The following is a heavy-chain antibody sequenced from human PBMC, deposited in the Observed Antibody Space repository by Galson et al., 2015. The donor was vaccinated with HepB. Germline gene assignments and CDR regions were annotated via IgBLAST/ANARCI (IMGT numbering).Heavy chain of an antibody. CDR2: INPNSGGT. V-gene: IGHV1-2*06. CDR3: ARDGIAAGYYYFDY. J-gene: IGHJ4*02. CDR1: GYTFTGYY. D-gene: IGHD6-13*01. Sequence: SVKASCKASGYTFTGYYMHWVRQAPGQGLEWMGRINPNSGGTNYAQKFQGRVTMARDTSISTAYMELSRLRSDDTAVYYCARDGIAAGYYYFDYWGQGTLVTVSS.